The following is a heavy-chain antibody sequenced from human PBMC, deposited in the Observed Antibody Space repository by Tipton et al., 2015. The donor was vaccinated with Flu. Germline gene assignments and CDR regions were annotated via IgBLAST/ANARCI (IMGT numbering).Heavy chain of an antibody. CDR3: AKDRLGTTAIYYFDY. D-gene: IGHD4-17*01. J-gene: IGHJ4*02. V-gene: IGHV3-23*04. CDR1: GFTFGSYA. Sequence: QLVQSGGGVVQPGRSLRLSCAASGFTFGSYAMHWVRQAPGKGLEWVSGVSGSGGNTYYADSVKGRFTISRDNSKNTLYLQMNSLRAEDTAVYYCAKDRLGTTAIYYFDYWGQGTLVTVSS. CDR2: VSGSGGNT.